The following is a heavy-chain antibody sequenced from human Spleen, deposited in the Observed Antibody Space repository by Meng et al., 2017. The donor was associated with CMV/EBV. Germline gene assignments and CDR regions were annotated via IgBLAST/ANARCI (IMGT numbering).Heavy chain of an antibody. CDR3: AGGQRYFDWSPLEY. CDR1: GYTITSYG. J-gene: IGHJ4*02. CDR2: ISDYNGNT. D-gene: IGHD3-9*01. V-gene: IGHV1-18*01. Sequence: KTAGYTITSYGMRWVGRAPGRGREWMGWISDYNGNTKYAENFQGRVTITTNETTSTVYVELSSLTSDDTAVYFCAGGQRYFDWSPLEYWGQGTLVTVSS.